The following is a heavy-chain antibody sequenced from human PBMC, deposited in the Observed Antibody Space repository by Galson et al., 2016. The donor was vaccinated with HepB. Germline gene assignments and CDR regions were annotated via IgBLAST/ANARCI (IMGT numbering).Heavy chain of an antibody. CDR3: ARHIVVATAGGGWFDP. D-gene: IGHD2-21*02. J-gene: IGHJ5*02. CDR1: GGSISNSSYY. V-gene: IGHV4-39*01. Sequence: SETLSLTCTVSGGSISNSSYYWGWIRQPPGKGLEWIASIYYSGSTHYNPSLKSRVTISVDTSRNQFSLKLRSVTAADTAVYYCARHIVVATAGGGWFDPWGQGTLVTVSS. CDR2: IYYSGST.